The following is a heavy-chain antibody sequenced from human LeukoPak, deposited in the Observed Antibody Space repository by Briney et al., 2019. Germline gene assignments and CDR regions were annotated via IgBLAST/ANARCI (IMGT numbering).Heavy chain of an antibody. J-gene: IGHJ6*02. CDR3: AKGYGDFYYYYGMDV. D-gene: IGHD4-17*01. CDR2: ISYDGSNK. CDR1: GFTFSSYG. Sequence: PGGSLRLSCAASGFTFSSYGMHWVRQAPGKGLEWVAVISYDGSNKYYADSVKGRFTISRDNSKNTLYLQMNSLRAEDTAVYYCAKGYGDFYYYYGMDVRGQGTTVTVSS. V-gene: IGHV3-30*18.